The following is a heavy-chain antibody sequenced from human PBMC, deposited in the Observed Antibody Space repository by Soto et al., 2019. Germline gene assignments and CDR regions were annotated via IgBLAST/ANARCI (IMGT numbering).Heavy chain of an antibody. CDR2: ISGSGGST. D-gene: IGHD2-2*01. CDR3: AKDQVVPAATLDY. Sequence: EVQLLESGGGLVQPGGSLRLSCAASGFTFSSYAMSWVRQAPGKGLEWVSAISGSGGSTYYADSVKGRFTISRDNSKKTLYRQMNSLRAEDTAVYYCAKDQVVPAATLDYWGQGTLVTVSS. J-gene: IGHJ4*02. CDR1: GFTFSSYA. V-gene: IGHV3-23*01.